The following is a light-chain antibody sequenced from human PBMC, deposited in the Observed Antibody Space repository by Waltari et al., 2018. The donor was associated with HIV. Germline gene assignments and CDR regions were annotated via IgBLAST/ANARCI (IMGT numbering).Light chain of an antibody. CDR3: MQALRTPWS. V-gene: IGKV2-28*01. CDR1: QSLLHSDGKYY. CDR2: LGS. Sequence: DIVMAQSPLFLPVRPGETASLVCRYVQSLLHSDGKYYLAWYLQKTGPSPQLLIYLGSNRASGVPERFKGSGSGTYSRLGISRLEAVDFGVYYCMQALRTPWSFGQGTTVDI. J-gene: IGKJ1*01.